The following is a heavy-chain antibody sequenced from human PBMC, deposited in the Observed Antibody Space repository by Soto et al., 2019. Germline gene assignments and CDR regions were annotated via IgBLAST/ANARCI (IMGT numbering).Heavy chain of an antibody. CDR3: AKDSRLRDYDFWIPIKNYYYYYGMDV. D-gene: IGHD3-3*01. V-gene: IGHV3-23*01. J-gene: IGHJ6*02. CDR1: GFTFSSYA. Sequence: GGSLRLSCAASGFTFSSYAMSWVRQAPGKGLEWVSAISGSGGSTYYADSVKGRFTISRDNSKNTLYLQMNSLRAEDTAVYYCAKDSRLRDYDFWIPIKNYYYYYGMDVWGQGTTVTVSS. CDR2: ISGSGGST.